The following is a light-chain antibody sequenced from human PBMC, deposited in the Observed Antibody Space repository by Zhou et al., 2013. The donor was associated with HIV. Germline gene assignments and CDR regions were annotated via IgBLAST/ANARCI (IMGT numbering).Light chain of an antibody. CDR1: QSVFSN. CDR2: GAS. V-gene: IGKV3-15*01. CDR3: QQYSNWPPMYT. Sequence: EIVMTQSPSTLSVSPGERVTLSCRASQSVFSNLAWYQQKPGQAPRLLIYGASTRATGIPARFSGSGSGTEFTLTISSLQSEDSAVYYCQQYSNWPPMYTFGQGTKLEIK. J-gene: IGKJ2*01.